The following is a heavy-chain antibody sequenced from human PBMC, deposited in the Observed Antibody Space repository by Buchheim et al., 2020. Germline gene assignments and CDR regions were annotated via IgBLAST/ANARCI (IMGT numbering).Heavy chain of an antibody. J-gene: IGHJ4*02. Sequence: EVQLVESGGGLVQPGGSLRLSCAASGFTFIRYAMSWVRQAPGKGLEWVSAISGGGGGAYYADSVKGGFAISRDNFKTQLDMQMNSRRAEDTAVYYCARNLGYNYGIDYWGQGTL. CDR2: ISGGGGGA. V-gene: IGHV3-23*04. CDR1: GFTFIRYA. CDR3: ARNLGYNYGIDY. D-gene: IGHD5-18*01.